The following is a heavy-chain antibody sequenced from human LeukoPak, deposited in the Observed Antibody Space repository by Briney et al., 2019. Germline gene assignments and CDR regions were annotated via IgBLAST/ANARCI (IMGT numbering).Heavy chain of an antibody. J-gene: IGHJ5*02. V-gene: IGHV4-59*01. D-gene: IGHD2-2*01. CDR3: ARDCSSTSCPP. CDR1: GGSISSYY. CDR2: IYYSGST. Sequence: SETLSLTCTVSGGSISSYYWSWIRQPPGKGLEWIGYIYYSGSTNYNPSLKSRVTISVDTSKNQFSLKLSSVTAADTAVYYCARDCSSTSCPPWGQGTLVTVSS.